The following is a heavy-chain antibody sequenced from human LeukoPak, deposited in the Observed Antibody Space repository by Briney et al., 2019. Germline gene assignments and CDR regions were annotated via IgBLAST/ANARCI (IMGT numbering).Heavy chain of an antibody. CDR1: GYSFTNYW. CDR2: IYPGDSDT. D-gene: IGHD2/OR15-2a*01. Sequence: GESLKISCKASGYSFTNYWIAWVRQMPGKGLEWMGIIYPGDSDTRYSPSFQGQVTISADKSITTASLHWSSLKASDTAMYYCARLEYITSPPDFWGQGTLVTVSS. CDR3: ARLEYITSPPDF. J-gene: IGHJ4*02. V-gene: IGHV5-51*01.